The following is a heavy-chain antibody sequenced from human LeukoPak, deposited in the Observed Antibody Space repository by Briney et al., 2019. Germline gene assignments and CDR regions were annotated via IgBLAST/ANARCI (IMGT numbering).Heavy chain of an antibody. CDR3: ARDEDGAYCGGDCPASY. Sequence: GASVKVSCKASGYTFTSYDINWVRQATGQGLEWMGIINPSGGSTSYAQKFQGRVTMTRDTSTSTVYMELSSLRSEDTAVYYCARDEDGAYCGGDCPASYWGQGTLVTVSS. J-gene: IGHJ4*02. CDR2: INPSGGST. CDR1: GYTFTSYD. V-gene: IGHV1-46*01. D-gene: IGHD2-21*02.